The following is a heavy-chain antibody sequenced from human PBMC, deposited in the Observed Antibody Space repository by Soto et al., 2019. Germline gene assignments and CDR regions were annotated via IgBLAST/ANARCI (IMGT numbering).Heavy chain of an antibody. D-gene: IGHD3-22*01. CDR2: IYHSGST. CDR3: ARSYDSSGYRINYYYYYGMDV. Sequence: SETLSLTCAVSGGSISSSNWWSWVRQPPGKGLEWIGEIYHSGSTNYNPSLKSRVTISVDKSKNQFSLKLSSVTAADTAVYYCARSYDSSGYRINYYYYYGMDVWGQGTTVTVSS. CDR1: GGSISSSNW. J-gene: IGHJ6*02. V-gene: IGHV4-4*02.